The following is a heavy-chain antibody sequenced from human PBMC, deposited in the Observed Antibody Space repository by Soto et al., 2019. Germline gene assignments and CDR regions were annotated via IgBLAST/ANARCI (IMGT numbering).Heavy chain of an antibody. V-gene: IGHV3-33*01. D-gene: IGHD2-21*02. CDR2: IWYGGSNE. J-gene: IGHJ6*02. CDR1: GFSFSSYG. Sequence: GGSLRLSCATSGFSFSSYGMHWVRQAPGKGLEWVAVIWYGGSNENYADSVKGRFTISRDNSKNTLYLQMNSLRAEDTAVYYCARDRVVVTAKDYYYGMDVWGQGTTVTVSS. CDR3: ARDRVVVTAKDYYYGMDV.